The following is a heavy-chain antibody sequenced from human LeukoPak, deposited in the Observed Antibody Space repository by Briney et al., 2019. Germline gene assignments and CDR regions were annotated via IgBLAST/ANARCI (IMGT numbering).Heavy chain of an antibody. CDR3: AREGGLQHHFDY. Sequence: KPSETLSLTCTVSGGSISSSSYYWGWIRQPPGKGLEWIGSMYYSGSTYYNPSLKSRVTISVDTSKNQFSLKLSSVTAADTAVYYCAREGGLQHHFDYWGQGTLVTVSS. J-gene: IGHJ4*02. V-gene: IGHV4-39*07. CDR1: GGSISSSSYY. D-gene: IGHD4-11*01. CDR2: MYYSGST.